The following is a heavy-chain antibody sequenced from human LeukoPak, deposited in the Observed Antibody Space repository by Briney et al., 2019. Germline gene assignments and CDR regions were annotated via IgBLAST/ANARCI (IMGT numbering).Heavy chain of an antibody. CDR3: AKDSYVSGRPLHTFDV. CDR2: ISGDGAST. J-gene: IGHJ3*01. D-gene: IGHD3-10*01. Sequence: EGSLRLSCAASGFTFAIHAMTWVRQAPGKGLEWVSGISGDGASTHYAESVKGQFTISRDNSQNTLFLQMNSLRVEDTAIYYCAKDSYVSGRPLHTFDVWGQGTMVTVSS. V-gene: IGHV3-23*01. CDR1: GFTFAIHA.